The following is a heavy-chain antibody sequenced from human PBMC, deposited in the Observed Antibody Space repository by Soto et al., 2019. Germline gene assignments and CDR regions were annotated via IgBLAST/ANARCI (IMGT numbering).Heavy chain of an antibody. CDR2: IYPGDSDT. D-gene: IGHD1-1*01. CDR1: GYNFNRYW. CDR3: ARSLENGTYEAFDI. V-gene: IGHV5-51*03. Sequence: EVYLAQSGAEVKKPGESLKISCKGSGYNFNRYWIGWVRQMPGKGLEWMGVIYPGDSDTRYSPSLQGQVTISADKSSSAAYLQWSSLQASDTATYYCARSLENGTYEAFDIWGQGTMVTVSS. J-gene: IGHJ3*02.